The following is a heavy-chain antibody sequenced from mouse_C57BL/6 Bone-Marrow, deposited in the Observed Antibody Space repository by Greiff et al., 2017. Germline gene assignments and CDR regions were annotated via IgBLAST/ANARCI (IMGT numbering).Heavy chain of an antibody. Sequence: EVQLQQSGPELVKPGASVKISCKASGYTFTDYYMNWVKQSHGKSLEWIGDINPNNGGTSYNQKFKGKATLTVDKSSSTAYMELRSLTSEDSAVYCCAREGPLPVGSSWYFDVWGTGTTVTVSS. CDR1: GYTFTDYY. J-gene: IGHJ1*03. CDR3: AREGPLPVGSSWYFDV. V-gene: IGHV1-26*01. D-gene: IGHD1-1*01. CDR2: INPNNGGT.